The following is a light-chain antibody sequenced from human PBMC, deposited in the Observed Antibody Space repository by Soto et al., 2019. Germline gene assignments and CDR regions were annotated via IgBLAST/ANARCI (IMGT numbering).Light chain of an antibody. J-gene: IGLJ1*01. CDR1: STDVGGYNY. CDR3: NSYSSSTTLYL. V-gene: IGLV2-14*01. CDR2: DVS. Sequence: SVVHWPASVSGSPGQPVTISSAGTSTDVGGYNYVSWYQQHPGKAPKLMISDVSNRPSGVSIRFSGSKSGNTASLTISGLQAEDEADYYCNSYSSSTTLYLFGTGTKVTVL.